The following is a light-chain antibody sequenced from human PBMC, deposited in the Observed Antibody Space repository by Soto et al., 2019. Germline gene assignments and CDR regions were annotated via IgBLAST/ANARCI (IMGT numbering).Light chain of an antibody. CDR3: CSYATGSVYV. J-gene: IGLJ1*01. V-gene: IGLV2-14*01. CDR2: DVN. CDR1: SSDVGGYNY. Sequence: QSALTQPASVSGSPGQSITISCTGTSSDVGGYNYVSWYQQHPGKVPKLMMFDVNNRPSGGSNRFSGSKSGNTASLTISGLQAEDEADYFCCSYATGSVYVFGTGTKLTVL.